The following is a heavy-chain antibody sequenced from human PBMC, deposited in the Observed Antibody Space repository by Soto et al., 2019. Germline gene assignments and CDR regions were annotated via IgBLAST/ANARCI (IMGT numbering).Heavy chain of an antibody. J-gene: IGHJ5*02. Sequence: PSETLSLTCTVSGGSISSGNNYWSWIRQHPGKGLEWIGYIYYSGSTYYNPSLKSRVTISVDTSKNQFSLKLSSVTAADTAVYYCARTSYDSSGTAADPWGQGTLVNVSS. CDR2: IYYSGST. CDR1: GGSISSGNNY. V-gene: IGHV4-31*03. D-gene: IGHD3-22*01. CDR3: ARTSYDSSGTAADP.